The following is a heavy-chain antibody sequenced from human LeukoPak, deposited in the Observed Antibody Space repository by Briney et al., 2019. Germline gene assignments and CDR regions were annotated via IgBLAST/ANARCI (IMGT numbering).Heavy chain of an antibody. CDR2: VNPDSGDA. CDR1: GYTFTSHY. J-gene: IGHJ4*02. CDR3: ARGTAPTWPGRAAY. D-gene: IGHD2-15*01. Sequence: ASVKVSCKASGYTFTSHYINWVRQAAGQGLEWVGRVNPDSGDAVYSQKLQGRVAMTRTTSITTAYMELSSLTSEDTAVYYCARGTAPTWPGRAAYWGQGTLVTVSS. V-gene: IGHV1-8*01.